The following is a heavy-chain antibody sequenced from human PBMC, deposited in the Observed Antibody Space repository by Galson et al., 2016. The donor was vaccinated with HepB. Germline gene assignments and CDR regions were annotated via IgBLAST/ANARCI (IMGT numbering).Heavy chain of an antibody. D-gene: IGHD3-10*01. CDR2: IFYTGRT. CDR3: ARVAGRGGSGTYDS. Sequence: SETLSLTCNVSGGSVSNDNVFWSWIRQPPGKSLEWIGNIFYTGRTNYSPSLRSRVTMSVDTSTNRFSLTLSSVTAADTAVYFCARVAGRGGSGTYDSWGEGILVTVSS. V-gene: IGHV4-61*01. CDR1: GGSVSNDNVF. J-gene: IGHJ4*02.